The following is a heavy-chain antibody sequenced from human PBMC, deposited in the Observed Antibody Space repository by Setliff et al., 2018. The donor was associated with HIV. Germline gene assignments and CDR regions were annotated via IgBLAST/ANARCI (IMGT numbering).Heavy chain of an antibody. CDR3: ARVGYYYDSSGLDAFDI. CDR1: GYTFNSYG. Sequence: ASVKVSCKASGYTFNSYGISWVRQAPGQGLEWMGWISAYNGNTNYAQKLQGRVTMTTDTSTSTAYMELRSLRSDDTAVYYCARVGYYYDSSGLDAFDIWGQGTMVTVS. J-gene: IGHJ3*02. D-gene: IGHD3-22*01. CDR2: ISAYNGNT. V-gene: IGHV1-18*01.